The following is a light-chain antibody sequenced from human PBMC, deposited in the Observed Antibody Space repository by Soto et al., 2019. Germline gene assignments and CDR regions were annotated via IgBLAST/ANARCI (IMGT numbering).Light chain of an antibody. J-gene: IGKJ1*01. CDR1: QSITTL. V-gene: IGKV1-5*03. Sequence: DIQMTQSPSTLSASVGDRVAITCRASQSITTLLAWYQQKPGKAPKLLIYKASSLQSGVPSRFSGRDSGTEFTLTISSLQPDDIATYFCQHYYLYTLPFGHGTKMEIK. CDR3: QHYYLYTLP. CDR2: KAS.